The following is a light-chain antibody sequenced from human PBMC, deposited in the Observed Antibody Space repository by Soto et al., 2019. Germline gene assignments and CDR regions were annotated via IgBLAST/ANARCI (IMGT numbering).Light chain of an antibody. CDR1: QSVSSSH. V-gene: IGKV3-20*01. Sequence: ETVLTQSPGTLSLSPGERATLSCRSSQSVSSSHLTWYQQKPGQAPRLLIYGASSRATGIPDRFSGSGSGTDFTLTISRLETEDFALYYCQQFASSPWTCGQGTKVEIK. CDR2: GAS. J-gene: IGKJ1*01. CDR3: QQFASSPWT.